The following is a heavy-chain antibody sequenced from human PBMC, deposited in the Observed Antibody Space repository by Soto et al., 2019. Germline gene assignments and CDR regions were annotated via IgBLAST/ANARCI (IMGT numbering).Heavy chain of an antibody. J-gene: IGHJ6*02. CDR2: ISAYNGNT. V-gene: IGHV1-18*04. CDR3: AGVPHFWSGWAYYYYGMDV. Sequence: QVQLVQSGAEVKKPGASVKVSCKASGYTFTSYGISWVRQAPGQGLEWMGWISAYNGNTNYAQKLQGRVTMTTDTSKSTAYLGLRSLRSGDPAVYYWAGVPHFWSGWAYYYYGMDVWGPGNTVTVSS. D-gene: IGHD3-3*02. CDR1: GYTFTSYG.